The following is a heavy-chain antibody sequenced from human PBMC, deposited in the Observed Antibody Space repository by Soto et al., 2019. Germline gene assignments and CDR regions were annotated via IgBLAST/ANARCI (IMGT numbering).Heavy chain of an antibody. J-gene: IGHJ3*02. Sequence: SETLSLTCAVYGGSFSGYYWSWIRQPPGKGLEWIGEINHSGSTNYNPSLKSRVTISVDTSKNQFSLKLSSVTAADTAVYYCWSHSDAFDIWGQGTMVTVSS. CDR3: WSHSDAFDI. CDR2: INHSGST. CDR1: GGSFSGYY. V-gene: IGHV4-34*01.